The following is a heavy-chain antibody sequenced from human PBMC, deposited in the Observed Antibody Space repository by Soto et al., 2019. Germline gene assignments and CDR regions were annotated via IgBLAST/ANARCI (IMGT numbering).Heavy chain of an antibody. D-gene: IGHD3-22*01. Sequence: GASVKVSCKASGYTFTSYGISWVRQAPGQGLEWMGWISAYNGNTNYAQKLQGRVTMTTDTSTSTAYMELRSLRSDDTAVYYCARVIYYGSSGPLGYWGQGTLVTVSS. CDR1: GYTFTSYG. J-gene: IGHJ4*02. CDR3: ARVIYYGSSGPLGY. V-gene: IGHV1-18*01. CDR2: ISAYNGNT.